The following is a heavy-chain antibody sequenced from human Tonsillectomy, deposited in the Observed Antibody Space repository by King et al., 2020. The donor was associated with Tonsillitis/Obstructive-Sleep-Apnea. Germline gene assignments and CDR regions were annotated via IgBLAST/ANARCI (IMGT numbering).Heavy chain of an antibody. CDR1: GGSISSSNW. Sequence: VQLQESGPGLVKPSGTLSLTCAVSGGSISSSNWWSWVRQPPGKGLEWIGEIYHSGSTHYNPSLKSRVTLSVDKSKNQFSLKLSSVTAADTAVYYCARFRTYYYGSGSPNWFDPWGQGTLVTVSS. V-gene: IGHV4-4*02. J-gene: IGHJ5*02. CDR2: IYHSGST. CDR3: ARFRTYYYGSGSPNWFDP. D-gene: IGHD3-10*01.